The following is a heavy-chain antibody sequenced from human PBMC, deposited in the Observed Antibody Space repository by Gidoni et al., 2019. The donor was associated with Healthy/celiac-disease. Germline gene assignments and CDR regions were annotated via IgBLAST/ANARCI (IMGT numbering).Heavy chain of an antibody. V-gene: IGHV5-51*01. CDR3: ARRLYCSSTSCYRGTPSWFDP. Sequence: EVQLVQSGAEVKKPGESLTISCQGSGYSFTIYWIGWVRQMPGKGLEWMGIIYPGDSDTRYSRSFQGKVTISADKSISTAYLQWSSLKASDTAMYYCARRLYCSSTSCYRGTPSWFDPWGQGTLVTVSS. CDR1: GYSFTIYW. CDR2: IYPGDSDT. D-gene: IGHD2-2*02. J-gene: IGHJ5*02.